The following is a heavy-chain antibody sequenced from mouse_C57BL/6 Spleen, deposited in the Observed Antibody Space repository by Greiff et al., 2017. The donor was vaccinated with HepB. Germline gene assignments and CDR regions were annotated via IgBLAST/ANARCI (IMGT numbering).Heavy chain of an antibody. CDR1: GYAFSSYW. J-gene: IGHJ1*03. Sequence: QVQLQQSGAELVKPGASVKISCKASGYAFSSYWMNWVKQRPGKGLEWIGQIYPGDGDTNYNGKFKGKATLTADKSSRTAYMQLSSLTSEDSAVYFCAKSSYYYGSSYGYFDVWGTGTTVTVSS. CDR2: IYPGDGDT. CDR3: AKSSYYYGSSYGYFDV. D-gene: IGHD1-1*01. V-gene: IGHV1-80*01.